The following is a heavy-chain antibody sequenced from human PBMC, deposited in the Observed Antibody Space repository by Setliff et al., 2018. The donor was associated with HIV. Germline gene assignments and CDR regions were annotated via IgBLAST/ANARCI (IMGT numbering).Heavy chain of an antibody. Sequence: SETLSLTCTVSGGSISSGSYYWSWIRQPAGKGLEWIGHIYTSGNTNYNPSLKSRVSISVATSKNQFFLTLTSVTAADSAVYYCARLGEHDTGDLDVWGKGTTVTVSS. CDR3: ARLGEHDTGDLDV. CDR1: GGSISSGSYY. D-gene: IGHD1-1*01. J-gene: IGHJ6*04. CDR2: IYTSGNT. V-gene: IGHV4-61*09.